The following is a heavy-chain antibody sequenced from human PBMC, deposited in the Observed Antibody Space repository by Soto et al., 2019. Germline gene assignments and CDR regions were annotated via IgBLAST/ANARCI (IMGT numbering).Heavy chain of an antibody. J-gene: IGHJ5*02. Sequence: QVQLQESGPGLVNPSQTLSLTCTVSGGSISSGGYYWSWIRQHPGKGLEWIVYTFYSGATYYNPSLTSRTIISVDTSKNQFSLTLTSLTAADTAVYYCARVQPYDYGANTGWLDPWGQGTLVTVSS. CDR2: TFYSGAT. CDR1: GGSISSGGYY. D-gene: IGHD4-17*01. CDR3: ARVQPYDYGANTGWLDP. V-gene: IGHV4-31*03.